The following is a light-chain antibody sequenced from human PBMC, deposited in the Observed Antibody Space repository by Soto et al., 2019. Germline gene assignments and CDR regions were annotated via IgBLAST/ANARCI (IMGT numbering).Light chain of an antibody. CDR1: SSDVGGYDY. CDR3: SSYTSGSTLYV. Sequence: QSALTQPASVSGSPGQSITISCTGTSSDVGGYDYVSWYQQHPGKAPRLMIYKASNRPSGVSHRFSGSRSGNTASLTISGLQAEDGADYYCSSYTSGSTLYVFGTGTKV. CDR2: KAS. J-gene: IGLJ1*01. V-gene: IGLV2-14*01.